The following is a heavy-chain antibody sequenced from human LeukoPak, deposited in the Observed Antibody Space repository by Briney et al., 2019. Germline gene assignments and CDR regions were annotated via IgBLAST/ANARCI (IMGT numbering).Heavy chain of an antibody. D-gene: IGHD4-17*01. CDR3: ARVFRLRYIDY. CDR2: IKQDGSEK. CDR1: GFTFSSYW. Sequence: GGSLRLSCAASGFTFSSYWMSWVRQAPGKGLEWVANIKQDGSEKYYVDSVKGRFTISRDNAKNSLYLQMHSLRAEDTAVYYCARVFRLRYIDYWGQGTLVTVSS. J-gene: IGHJ4*02. V-gene: IGHV3-7*01.